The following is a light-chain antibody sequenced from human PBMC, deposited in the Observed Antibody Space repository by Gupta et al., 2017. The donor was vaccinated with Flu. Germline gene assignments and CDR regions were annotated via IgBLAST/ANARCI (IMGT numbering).Light chain of an antibody. V-gene: IGLV1-47*01. CDR3: AAWDDSRSGVV. CDR1: SSTIGSIY. J-gene: IGLJ3*02. CDR2: KND. Sequence: QSVLTQPPSASGTPGQRVSSSCSGSSSTIGSIYVSWYQQIPGTAPTLLIYKNDQRPSVVPDRFSGSKSGTSASLAIIGLRAEDEVDYYCAAWDDSRSGVVFGGGTKLTVL.